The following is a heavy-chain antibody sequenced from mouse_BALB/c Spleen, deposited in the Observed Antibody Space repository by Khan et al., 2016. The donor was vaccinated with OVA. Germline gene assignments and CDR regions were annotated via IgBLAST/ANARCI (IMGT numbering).Heavy chain of an antibody. CDR3: VRDGAYHRNDGWFAY. D-gene: IGHD2-14*01. V-gene: IGHV1-4*01. CDR1: GYTFTSYT. Sequence: VQLQESGAELARPGASVKMSCKASGYTFTSYTIHWIKKRPGQGLEWIGYINPSNGYTNYNQKFKDKATLHTDKSSTTADLQLSSLSADDSAVYNCVRDGAYHRNDGWFAYWGQGTLVTVSA. J-gene: IGHJ3*01. CDR2: INPSNGYT.